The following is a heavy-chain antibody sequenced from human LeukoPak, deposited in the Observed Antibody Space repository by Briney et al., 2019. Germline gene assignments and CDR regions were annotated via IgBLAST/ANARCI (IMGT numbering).Heavy chain of an antibody. Sequence: SETLSLTGTVSGGSISSSSYYWGWIRQPPGKGLEWIGSIYYSGSTYYNPSLKSRVTISVDTSKNQFSLKLSSVTAADTAVYYCARDQIAAAGTLNYFDYWGQGTLVTVSS. CDR3: ARDQIAAAGTLNYFDY. CDR1: GGSISSSSYY. J-gene: IGHJ4*02. CDR2: IYYSGST. V-gene: IGHV4-39*07. D-gene: IGHD6-13*01.